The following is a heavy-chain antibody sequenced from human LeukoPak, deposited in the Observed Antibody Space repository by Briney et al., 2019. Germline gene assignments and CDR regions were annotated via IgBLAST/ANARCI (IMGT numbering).Heavy chain of an antibody. CDR2: ISWNSGSI. CDR3: AKDLTGYSSGWFDY. V-gene: IGHV3-9*03. D-gene: IGHD6-19*01. J-gene: IGHJ4*02. Sequence: GGSLRLSCAASGFTFDDYAMHWVRQAPGKGLEWVSGISWNSGSIGYADSVKGRFTISRDNAKNSLYLQMNSLRAEDMALYYCAKDLTGYSSGWFDYWGQGTLVTVFS. CDR1: GFTFDDYA.